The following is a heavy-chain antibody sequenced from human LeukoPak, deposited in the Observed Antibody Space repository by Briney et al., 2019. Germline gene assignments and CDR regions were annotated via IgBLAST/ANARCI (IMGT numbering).Heavy chain of an antibody. D-gene: IGHD1-26*01. CDR3: AKGRQWELPLDY. CDR2: LSIRGDKT. V-gene: IGHV3-23*01. CDR1: GFTFSSYA. J-gene: IGHJ4*02. Sequence: TGGSLRLSCAASGFTFSSYAMSWVRQAPGKGLEWVSALSIRGDKTYYAGSVKGRFTISRDSAKNTLYLQMNSLRAEDTAVYYCAKGRQWELPLDYWGQGTLVIVSS.